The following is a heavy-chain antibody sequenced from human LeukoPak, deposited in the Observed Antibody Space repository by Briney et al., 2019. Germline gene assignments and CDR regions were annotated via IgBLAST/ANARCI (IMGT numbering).Heavy chain of an antibody. CDR1: GFTFSNAW. CDR3: AKGEDGYKPPLDY. CDR2: ISYDGSNK. J-gene: IGHJ4*02. Sequence: QPGGSLRLSCAASGFTFSNAWMSWVRQAPGKGLEWVAVISYDGSNKYYADSVKGRFTISRDNSKNTLYLQMNSLRAEDTAVYYCAKGEDGYKPPLDYWGQGTLVTVSS. D-gene: IGHD5-24*01. V-gene: IGHV3-30*18.